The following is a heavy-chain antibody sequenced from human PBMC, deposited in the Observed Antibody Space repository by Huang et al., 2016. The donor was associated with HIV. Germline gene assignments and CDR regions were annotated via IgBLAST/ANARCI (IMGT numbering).Heavy chain of an antibody. CDR3: ARGTLPYCSGGSCYPLDY. CDR1: GFAFSGYA. J-gene: IGHJ4*02. Sequence: EVQLLESGGGLVQPGGSLGLSCAASGFAFSGYAMVWVRQAPGRGLEYVSFITDSGDNAVDVGSVKGRFTMSRENSENMLYLQMTSLRADDTAIYYCARGTLPYCSGGSCYPLDYWGQGTLVTVSS. D-gene: IGHD2-15*01. V-gene: IGHV3-23*01. CDR2: ITDSGDNA.